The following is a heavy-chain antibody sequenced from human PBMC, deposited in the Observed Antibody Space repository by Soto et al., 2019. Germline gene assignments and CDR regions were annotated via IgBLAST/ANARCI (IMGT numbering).Heavy chain of an antibody. J-gene: IGHJ4*02. CDR3: AKISGWFRGNY. Sequence: GGSLRLSCAASGFTFSSYAMSWVRQAPGKGLEWVSAISGSGGSTYYADSVKGRFTISRDNSKNTLYLQMNSLRAEDSAVYYCAKISGWFRGNYWGQGTLVTVSP. CDR1: GFTFSSYA. V-gene: IGHV3-23*01. D-gene: IGHD6-19*01. CDR2: ISGSGGST.